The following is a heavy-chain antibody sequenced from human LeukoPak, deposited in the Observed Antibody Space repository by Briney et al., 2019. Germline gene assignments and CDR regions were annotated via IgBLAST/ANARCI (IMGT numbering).Heavy chain of an antibody. Sequence: GGSLRLSCAASGFTFSSHSMNWVRQAPGKGLEWVSSISSSSSYIYYADSVKGLFTISRDNAKNSLYLQMNSLRAEDTAVYYCARAGIVGPWRYFDYWGQGTLVTVSS. CDR3: ARAGIVGPWRYFDY. D-gene: IGHD1-26*01. CDR1: GFTFSSHS. J-gene: IGHJ4*02. V-gene: IGHV3-21*01. CDR2: ISSSSSYI.